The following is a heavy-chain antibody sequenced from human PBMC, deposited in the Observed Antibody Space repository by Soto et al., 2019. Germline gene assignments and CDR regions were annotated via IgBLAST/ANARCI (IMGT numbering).Heavy chain of an antibody. Sequence: QVQLVQSGAEVKKPGSSVKVSCKASGGTFSSYAISWVRQAPGQGLEWMGGIIPIFGTANYAQKFQGRVTITADESTSTAYMELSSLRSEDTAVYYCARDEPGYCSGGSCYHDNWFDPWGQGTLVTVSS. CDR3: ARDEPGYCSGGSCYHDNWFDP. J-gene: IGHJ5*02. V-gene: IGHV1-69*12. D-gene: IGHD2-15*01. CDR2: IIPIFGTA. CDR1: GGTFSSYA.